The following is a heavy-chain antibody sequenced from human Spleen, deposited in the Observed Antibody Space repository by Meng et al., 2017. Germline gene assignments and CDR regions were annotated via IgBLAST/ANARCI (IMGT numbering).Heavy chain of an antibody. CDR2: IYPRDSDS. D-gene: IGHD6-19*01. CDR1: GYSFTSYC. J-gene: IGHJ3*02. CDR3: ARARSGWKNDAFDT. Sequence: GESLKISCKGSGYSFTSYCIGWVRQMPGKGLEWMGIIYPRDSDSTYSPSFQGQVTISADKSISTAYLQWSSLKAPDTAIYYCARARSGWKNDAFDTWGQGTLVTVSS. V-gene: IGHV5-51*01.